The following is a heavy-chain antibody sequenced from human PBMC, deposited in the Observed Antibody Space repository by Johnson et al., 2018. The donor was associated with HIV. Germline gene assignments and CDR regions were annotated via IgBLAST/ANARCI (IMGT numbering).Heavy chain of an antibody. CDR1: GFTFSSYW. Sequence: EQLVESGGGLVQPGGSLRLSCAASGFTFSSYWMSWVRQASGKGLEWVANIKQDGSEKNYVDSVKGRFTISRDNAKNSLYLQMNSLRAEDTAVYYCAERSPILRAFDIWGQGTMVTVSS. CDR2: IKQDGSEK. J-gene: IGHJ3*02. V-gene: IGHV3-7*03. CDR3: AERSPILRAFDI.